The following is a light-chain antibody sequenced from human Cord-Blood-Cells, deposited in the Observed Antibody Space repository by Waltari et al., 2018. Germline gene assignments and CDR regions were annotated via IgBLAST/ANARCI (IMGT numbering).Light chain of an antibody. CDR1: SSNIGSNY. CDR3: AAWDDSLSGRV. CDR2: RNN. V-gene: IGLV1-47*01. Sequence: QSVLTQPPSASGTPGQRVTISCSGSSSNIGSNYVYWYQQLPGTAPKLLSYRNNQRPSGVPDRFSGSKSGTSASLAISGLRYEDEADYYCAAWDDSLSGRVFGGGTKLTVL. J-gene: IGLJ3*02.